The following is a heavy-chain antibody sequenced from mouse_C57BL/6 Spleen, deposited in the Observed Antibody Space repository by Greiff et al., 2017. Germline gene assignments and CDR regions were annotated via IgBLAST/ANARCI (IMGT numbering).Heavy chain of an antibody. V-gene: IGHV5-9*01. CDR3: ARHWDYFDY. Sequence: EVQLVESGGGLVRPGGSLKLSCAASGFTFSSYTMSWVRQTPEKRLEWVATISGGGGNTYYPDSVKGRFTISRDNAKNTLYLQMSSLRSEDTALYYCARHWDYFDYWGQGTTLTVSS. CDR1: GFTFSSYT. CDR2: ISGGGGNT. J-gene: IGHJ2*01. D-gene: IGHD4-1*01.